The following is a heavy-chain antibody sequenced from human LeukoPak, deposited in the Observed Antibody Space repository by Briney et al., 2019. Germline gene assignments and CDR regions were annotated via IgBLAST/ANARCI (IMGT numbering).Heavy chain of an antibody. CDR3: ARAQKRGAAAGTFDY. J-gene: IGHJ4*02. Sequence: GASVKVSCKASGYTFTGCYMHWVRQAPGQGLEWMGWINPNSGGTNYAQKFQGRVTMTRDTSISTAYMELSRLRSDDTAVYYCARAQKRGAAAGTFDYWGQGTLVTVSS. D-gene: IGHD6-13*01. CDR1: GYTFTGCY. V-gene: IGHV1-2*02. CDR2: INPNSGGT.